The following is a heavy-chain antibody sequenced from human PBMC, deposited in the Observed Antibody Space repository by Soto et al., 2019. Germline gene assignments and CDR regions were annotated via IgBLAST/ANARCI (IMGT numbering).Heavy chain of an antibody. Sequence: SETLSLTCAVSGYSISSGYYCGCIRHPPPTWLEWIGSIYHSGSTYYNPSLKSRVTISVDTSKNQFSLKLSSVTAADTAVYYCARVEGTLPYYYYYYGMDVWGQGTTVTVSS. CDR2: IYHSGST. CDR1: GYSISSGYY. D-gene: IGHD3-10*01. CDR3: ARVEGTLPYYYYYYGMDV. J-gene: IGHJ6*02. V-gene: IGHV4-38-2*01.